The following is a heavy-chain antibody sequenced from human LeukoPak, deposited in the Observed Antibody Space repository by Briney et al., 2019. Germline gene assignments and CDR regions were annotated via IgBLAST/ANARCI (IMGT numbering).Heavy chain of an antibody. CDR2: FSGSGDST. D-gene: IGHD1-14*01. Sequence: GGSLRLSCAPSGFTFSSYALSWVRQAPGKGLEWVSAFSGSGDSTYYADSVKGRFTISRDNSKNTLYLQMNSLRAEDTAVYYCAKEGGTAYYYGMDVWGQGTTATVSS. CDR3: AKEGGTAYYYGMDV. CDR1: GFTFSSYA. J-gene: IGHJ6*02. V-gene: IGHV3-23*01.